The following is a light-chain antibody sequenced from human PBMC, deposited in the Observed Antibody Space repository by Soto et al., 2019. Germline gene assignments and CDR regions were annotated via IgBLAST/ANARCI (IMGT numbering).Light chain of an antibody. Sequence: DIQMTQSPSTLSASVGDRVTITCRASQSISSWLTWYQQKPGKAPKLLIYKASSLKSGVPSRFSGSGSGTDFTLTISSLQPEDFATYYCQQANSFPLTFGQGTRLEIK. J-gene: IGKJ5*01. V-gene: IGKV1-5*03. CDR1: QSISSW. CDR3: QQANSFPLT. CDR2: KAS.